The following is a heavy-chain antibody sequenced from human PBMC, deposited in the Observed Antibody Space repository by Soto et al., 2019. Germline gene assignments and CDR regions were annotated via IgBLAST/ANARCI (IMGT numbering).Heavy chain of an antibody. CDR3: AKFLRITMIVVVTPDAFDI. CDR1: GFTFSSYA. J-gene: IGHJ3*02. CDR2: ISGSGGST. V-gene: IGHV3-23*01. D-gene: IGHD3-22*01. Sequence: TGGSLRLSCAASGFTFSSYAMSWVRQAPGKGLEWVSAISGSGGSTYYADSVKGRFTISRDNSKNTLYLQMNSLRAEDTAVYYCAKFLRITMIVVVTPDAFDIWGQGTMVTVSS.